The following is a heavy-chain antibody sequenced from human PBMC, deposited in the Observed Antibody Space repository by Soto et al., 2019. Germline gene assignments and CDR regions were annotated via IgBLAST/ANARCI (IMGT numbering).Heavy chain of an antibody. CDR3: AHVYGGYDNFDY. D-gene: IGHD5-12*01. CDR1: GFSLSTSGVG. Sequence: ITLKESGPPLVKPTQTLTLTCTFSGFSLSTSGVGVGWIRQPPGKALEWLALIYWADDKRYSPSLKSRLTSTEDPSKHQVVLTMTNMDPGDTATYYCAHVYGGYDNFDYWGQGTLVTVPS. J-gene: IGHJ4*02. V-gene: IGHV2-5*02. CDR2: IYWADDK.